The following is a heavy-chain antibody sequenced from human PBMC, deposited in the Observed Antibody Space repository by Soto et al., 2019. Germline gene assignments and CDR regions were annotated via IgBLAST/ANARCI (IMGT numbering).Heavy chain of an antibody. CDR1: GGTFSSYA. V-gene: IGHV1-69*06. Sequence: SVKVSCKASGGTFSSYAISWVRQAPGQGLEWMGGIIPIFGTANYAQKFQGRVTITADKSTSTAYMELSSLRSEDTAVYYCASLRYYYDSSGYPIPPAPFDYWGQGTLVTVSS. CDR3: ASLRYYYDSSGYPIPPAPFDY. CDR2: IIPIFGTA. D-gene: IGHD3-22*01. J-gene: IGHJ4*02.